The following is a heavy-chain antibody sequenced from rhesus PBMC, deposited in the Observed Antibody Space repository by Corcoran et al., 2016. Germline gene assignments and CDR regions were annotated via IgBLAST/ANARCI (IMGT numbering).Heavy chain of an antibody. CDR3: AKDGYCTGSGCYGYYYGLDS. CDR2: INSGGGST. CDR1: GFTFSSYW. Sequence: EVQLVESGGGLAKPGGSLRLSCAASGFTFSSYWMNWVRQTPGKGLEWISDINSGGGSTYYADSVNGRFHISRDKSKNTLSLQMNSLRAEDTAVYYCAKDGYCTGSGCYGYYYGLDSWGQGVVVTVSS. D-gene: IGHD2-21*01. V-gene: IGHV3S42*01. J-gene: IGHJ6*01.